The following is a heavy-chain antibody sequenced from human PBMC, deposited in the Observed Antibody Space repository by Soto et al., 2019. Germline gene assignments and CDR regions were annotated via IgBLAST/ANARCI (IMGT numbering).Heavy chain of an antibody. CDR2: IIPIFGTA. CDR1: GGTFSKYA. D-gene: IGHD6-19*01. Sequence: QVQLVQSGAEVKKPGSSVKVSCKASGGTFSKYAISWVRQAPGQGLEWMGGIIPIFGTANYAQKFQGRVTITAYESTTTAYMELSSLRSEYTAVYYCARRVGSSSGWLGYYFDYWGQGTLVTVSP. J-gene: IGHJ4*02. V-gene: IGHV1-69*01. CDR3: ARRVGSSSGWLGYYFDY.